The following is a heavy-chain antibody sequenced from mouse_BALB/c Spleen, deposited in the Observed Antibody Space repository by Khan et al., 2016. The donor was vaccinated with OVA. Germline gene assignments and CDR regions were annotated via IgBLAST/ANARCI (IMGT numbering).Heavy chain of an antibody. CDR3: ARHGYVAWFAY. CDR2: IDPFNGGT. J-gene: IGHJ3*01. Sequence: EVQLQQSGPELMKPGASVKKSCKASGYSFTSYYIHWVKQSHGKSLEWIGYIDPFNGGTSYNPKFKGKATLTVDKSSSTAYMHLSSLTSDDSAVYYCARHGYVAWFAYWGQGTLVTVSA. V-gene: IGHV1S135*01. D-gene: IGHD2-2*01. CDR1: GYSFTSYY.